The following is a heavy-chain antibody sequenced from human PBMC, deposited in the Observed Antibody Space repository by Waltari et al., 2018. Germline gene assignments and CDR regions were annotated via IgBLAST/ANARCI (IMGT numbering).Heavy chain of an antibody. J-gene: IGHJ5*02. CDR2: IQQNGSEK. CDR3: ARDLVATPP. CDR1: GFTFSRYW. D-gene: IGHD2-21*02. V-gene: IGHV3-7*01. Sequence: EVQLVESGGDLVQPGGSLRLSCAASGFTFSRYWMTWVRQAPGKGLEWVGNIQQNGSEKWYADSGRGRFTISRDNARNSLYLQMNSLRVEDTAVYYCARDLVATPPWGQGTLVTVSS.